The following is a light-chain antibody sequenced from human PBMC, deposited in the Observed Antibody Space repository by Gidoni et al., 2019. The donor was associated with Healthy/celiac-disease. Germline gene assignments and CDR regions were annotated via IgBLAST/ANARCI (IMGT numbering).Light chain of an antibody. CDR3: QQYGSSPPEGFT. Sequence: TVLPQPPGPLSLSPGAGATLPCRASQSVSSSYLAWYQQKPGQPPGLLIYGASSRATGIPDRFSGSGSGTGFALTISRLGPEDFAVDYCQQYGSSPPEGFTFGPGTKVDIK. CDR2: GAS. J-gene: IGKJ3*01. CDR1: QSVSSSY. V-gene: IGKV3-20*01.